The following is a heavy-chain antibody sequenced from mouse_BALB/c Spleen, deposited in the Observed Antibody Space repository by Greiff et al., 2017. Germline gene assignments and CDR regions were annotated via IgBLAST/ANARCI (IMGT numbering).Heavy chain of an antibody. D-gene: IGHD3-2*01. Sequence: EVKLVESGPELVKPGASVKMSCKASGYTFTSYVMHWVKQKPGQGLEWIGYINPYNDGTKYNEKFKGKATLTSDKSSSTAYMELSSLTSEDSAVYYCARPLDSSGYVWFAYWGQGTLVTVSA. CDR2: INPYNDGT. CDR1: GYTFTSYV. V-gene: IGHV1-14*01. J-gene: IGHJ3*01. CDR3: ARPLDSSGYVWFAY.